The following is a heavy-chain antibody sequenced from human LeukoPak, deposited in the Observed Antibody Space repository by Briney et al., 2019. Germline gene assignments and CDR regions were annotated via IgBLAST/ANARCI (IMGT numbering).Heavy chain of an antibody. CDR1: GYNFPSHW. J-gene: IGHJ4*02. V-gene: IGHV5-51*01. CDR2: IHPGDSDV. Sequence: GESLKISCQTSGYNFPSHWIAWVRQIPGKGLEWVGIIHPGDSDVRYNPSFQGQVTISVDKTVKTAYLQWSSLRASDTARYYCAKAAEAFGVVTVGLYCFDSWGQGTLVTVSS. D-gene: IGHD3-3*01. CDR3: AKAAEAFGVVTVGLYCFDS.